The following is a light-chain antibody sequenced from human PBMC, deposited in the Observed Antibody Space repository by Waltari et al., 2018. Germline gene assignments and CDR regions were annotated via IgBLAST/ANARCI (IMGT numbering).Light chain of an antibody. CDR3: QQYENLPYT. J-gene: IGKJ2*01. Sequence: DIQMTQSPSSLSASVGDRVTITCQASQDIVNYLNWYQQTPGKAPNLLIYDASNLATGVPSRFSGGGSGTEFSFTITSRDPEDSATYYCQQYENLPYTFGQGTKVEIK. CDR1: QDIVNY. CDR2: DAS. V-gene: IGKV1-33*01.